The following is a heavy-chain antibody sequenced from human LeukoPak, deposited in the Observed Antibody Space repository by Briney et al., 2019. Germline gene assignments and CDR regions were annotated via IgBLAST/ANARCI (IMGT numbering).Heavy chain of an antibody. CDR3: ARQAGGSYLLPFDY. D-gene: IGHD1-26*01. Sequence: SETLSLTCTVSGGSISSSSYYWGWIRQPPGKGLEWIGSIYYSGSTYYNPSLKSRVTISVDTSKNQFSLKLSSVTAADTAVHYCARQAGGSYLLPFDYWGQGTLVTVSS. J-gene: IGHJ4*02. CDR2: IYYSGST. CDR1: GGSISSSSYY. V-gene: IGHV4-39*01.